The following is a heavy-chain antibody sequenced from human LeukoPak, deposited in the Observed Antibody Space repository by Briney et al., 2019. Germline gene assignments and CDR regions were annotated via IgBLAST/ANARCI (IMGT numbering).Heavy chain of an antibody. V-gene: IGHV3-30*02. CDR1: GFTFSSYG. D-gene: IGHD1-7*01. Sequence: GGSLRLSCAASGFTFSSYGMHWVRQAPGKGLDWVAFIRYDGRNKYYADSVKGRFTISRDNSKNTLYLQMNSLRAEDTAVYYCAKDSVRYNWNYGGNAFDIWGQGTMVTVSS. J-gene: IGHJ3*02. CDR2: IRYDGRNK. CDR3: AKDSVRYNWNYGGNAFDI.